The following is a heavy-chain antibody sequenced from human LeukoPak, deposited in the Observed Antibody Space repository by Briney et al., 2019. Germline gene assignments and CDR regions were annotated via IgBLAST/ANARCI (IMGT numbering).Heavy chain of an antibody. J-gene: IGHJ6*04. Sequence: ASVKVSCKASGYTFTSYGISWVRQAPGQGLEWMGWISAYNGNTNYAQKLQGRVTMTTDTSTCTAYMELRSLRSDDTAVYYCARSDIPYSGSWLPGYYYYGMDVWGEGTTVTVSS. D-gene: IGHD6-13*01. CDR3: ARSDIPYSGSWLPGYYYYGMDV. V-gene: IGHV1-18*01. CDR1: GYTFTSYG. CDR2: ISAYNGNT.